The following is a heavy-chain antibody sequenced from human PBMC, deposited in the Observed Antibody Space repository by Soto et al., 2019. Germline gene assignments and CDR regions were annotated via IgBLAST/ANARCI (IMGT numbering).Heavy chain of an antibody. Sequence: ASVKVSCKASGGTFSSYAISWARQAPGQGLEWMGGIIPIFGTANYAQKFQGRVTITADESTSTAYMELSSLRSEDTAVYYCARAGTAMVTGWFDPWGQGTLVTVSS. CDR1: GGTFSSYA. CDR2: IIPIFGTA. V-gene: IGHV1-69*13. J-gene: IGHJ5*02. D-gene: IGHD5-18*01. CDR3: ARAGTAMVTGWFDP.